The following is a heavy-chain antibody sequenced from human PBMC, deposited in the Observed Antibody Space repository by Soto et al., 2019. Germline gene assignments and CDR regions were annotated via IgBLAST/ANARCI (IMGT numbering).Heavy chain of an antibody. D-gene: IGHD3-9*01. J-gene: IGHJ5*02. CDR1: GGTFSSYT. CDR3: ARGVAHYDILTGYRYNWFDP. CDR2: IIPILGIA. Sequence: ASVKVSCKASGGTFSSYTISWVRQAPGQGLEWMGRIIPILGIANYAQKFQGRVTITADKSTSTAYMELSSLRSEDTAVYYCARGVAHYDILTGYRYNWFDPWGQGTLVTVSS. V-gene: IGHV1-69*02.